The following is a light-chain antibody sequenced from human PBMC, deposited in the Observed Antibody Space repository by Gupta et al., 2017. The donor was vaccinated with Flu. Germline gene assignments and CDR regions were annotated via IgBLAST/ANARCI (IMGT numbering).Light chain of an antibody. Sequence: QSLLTQPPSLSDTPGPTVAISCSGNRFNVESNAVTWFQQRPGTAPKVVIFADVQRPSGVPDRFSGSKSGTSASVAISGLQAEEEAEYYCGAGHDHRNVYVFGTGTKVTVL. CDR1: RFNVESNA. CDR3: GAGHDHRNVYV. J-gene: IGLJ1*01. CDR2: ADV. V-gene: IGLV1-44*01.